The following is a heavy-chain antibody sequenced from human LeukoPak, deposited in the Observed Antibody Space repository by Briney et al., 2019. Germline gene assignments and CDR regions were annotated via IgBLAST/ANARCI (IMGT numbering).Heavy chain of an antibody. V-gene: IGHV1-2*02. CDR2: INPNSGGT. CDR3: ARGGRRVAAAGTFYFDY. J-gene: IGHJ4*02. Sequence: GASVTVSCKSSGYTFTGYYMHWVRQAPGQGLEWMGWINPNSGGTNYAQKFQGRVTMTRDTSISTAYMELSRLRSDDTAVYYCARGGRRVAAAGTFYFDYWGQGTLVTVSS. CDR1: GYTFTGYY. D-gene: IGHD6-13*01.